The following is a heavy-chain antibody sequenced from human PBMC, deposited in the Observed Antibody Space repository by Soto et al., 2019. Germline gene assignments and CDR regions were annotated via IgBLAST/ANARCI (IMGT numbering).Heavy chain of an antibody. J-gene: IGHJ5*02. CDR1: GGSFSAYY. D-gene: IGHD3-3*01. Sequence: PSETLSLTCAAYGGSFSAYYWSRIRQPQGKGLEWIGEINNSGSTNYNPSLKSRVTISVDTSKNQVSLKLSSVTAADTAVYYCARTAQITIFGVVIIADWFDPWGQGTLVTVSS. CDR3: ARTAQITIFGVVIIADWFDP. CDR2: INNSGST. V-gene: IGHV4-34*01.